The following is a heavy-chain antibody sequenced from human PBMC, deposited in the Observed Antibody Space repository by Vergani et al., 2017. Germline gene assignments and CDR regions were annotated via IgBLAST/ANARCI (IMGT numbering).Heavy chain of an antibody. CDR2: INTGNGNT. J-gene: IGHJ4*02. V-gene: IGHV1-3*04. CDR3: ARGELGELSFGLDY. CDR1: GYTFTSYA. D-gene: IGHD3-16*02. Sequence: QVQLVQSGAEVKKPGASVKVSCKASGYTFTSYAMHWVRQAPGQRLEWMGLINTGNGNTKYLQKFQGRVTITRDTSASTAYMELSSLRSEDTAVYYCARGELGELSFGLDYWGQGTLVTVSS.